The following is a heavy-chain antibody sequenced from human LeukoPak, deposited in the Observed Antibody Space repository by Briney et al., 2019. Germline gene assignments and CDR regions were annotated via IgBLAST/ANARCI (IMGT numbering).Heavy chain of an antibody. J-gene: IGHJ3*02. V-gene: IGHV1-8*03. Sequence: GASVKVSCKASGYTFTSYDINWVRQATGQGLEWMGWMNPNSGNTGYAQKFQGRVTITRNTSISTAYMELSSLRSEDTAVYYCAREGYYDFWSGLGSDAFDIWGQGTMVTVSS. CDR2: MNPNSGNT. CDR1: GYTFTSYD. CDR3: AREGYYDFWSGLGSDAFDI. D-gene: IGHD3-3*01.